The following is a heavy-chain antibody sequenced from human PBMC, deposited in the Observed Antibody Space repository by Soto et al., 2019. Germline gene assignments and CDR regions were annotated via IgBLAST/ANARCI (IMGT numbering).Heavy chain of an antibody. CDR3: ARAMTPEYSSSSKWFDP. Sequence: SETLSLTCTVSGGSISSGGYYWSWIRQHPGKGLEWIGYIYYSGSTYYNPSLKSRVTISVDTSKNQFSLKLSSVTAADTAVYYCARAMTPEYSSSSKWFDPWGQGTLVTVSS. CDR2: IYYSGST. CDR1: GGSISSGGYY. D-gene: IGHD6-6*01. J-gene: IGHJ5*02. V-gene: IGHV4-31*03.